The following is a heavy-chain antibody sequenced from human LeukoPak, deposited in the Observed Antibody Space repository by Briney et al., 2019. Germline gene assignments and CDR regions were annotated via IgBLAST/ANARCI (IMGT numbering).Heavy chain of an antibody. CDR1: GGSFSDYY. CDR2: INHSGSTT. J-gene: IGHJ6*03. V-gene: IGHV4-34*01. D-gene: IGHD3-16*01. Sequence: PSETLSLTCAVYGGSFSDYYWSWIRLSPGKGLEWIGEINHSGSTTNYNPSLKNRVTISVDTSKKQFSLKLSSVTAADMAVYYCARVCVGGRSCMDVWGKGTTVTISS. CDR3: ARVCVGGRSCMDV.